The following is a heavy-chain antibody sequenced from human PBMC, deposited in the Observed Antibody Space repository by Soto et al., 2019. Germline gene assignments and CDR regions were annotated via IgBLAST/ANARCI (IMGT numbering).Heavy chain of an antibody. V-gene: IGHV3-7*04. D-gene: IGHD6-13*01. CDR1: GLTFSSYW. CDR3: ARQRIAAAGTIWFDP. J-gene: IGHJ5*02. CDR2: IKQDGSEK. Sequence: GGSLRLSCVVSGLTFSSYWMSWVRQAPGKGLEWVANIKQDGSEKYYVDSVKGRFTISRDNAKNSLYLQMNSLRAEDTAVYYCARQRIAAAGTIWFDPWGQGTLVTVSS.